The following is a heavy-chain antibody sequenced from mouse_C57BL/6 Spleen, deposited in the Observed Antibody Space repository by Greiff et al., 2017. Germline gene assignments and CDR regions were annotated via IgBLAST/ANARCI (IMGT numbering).Heavy chain of an antibody. CDR3: ARVVGRGYYYAMDY. D-gene: IGHD1-1*02. V-gene: IGHV1-53*01. J-gene: IGHJ4*01. CDR2: INPSDGGT. CDR1: GYTFTSYW. Sequence: QVQLQQPGTELVKPGASVKLSCKASGYTFTSYWMHWVKQRPGQGLEWIGNINPSDGGTNYNEKFKSKDTLTVDKSSSTAYMQLSSLTSEDSAVYYCARVVGRGYYYAMDYWGQGTSVTVSS.